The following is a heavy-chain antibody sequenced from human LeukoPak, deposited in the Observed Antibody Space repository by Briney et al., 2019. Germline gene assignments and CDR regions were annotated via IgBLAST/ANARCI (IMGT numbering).Heavy chain of an antibody. J-gene: IGHJ4*02. V-gene: IGHV2-70*11. CDR2: IDWDDDK. D-gene: IGHD1-26*01. Sequence: SGPALLKPTPTLTLTCTFSGFSLSTSGMCVSWIRQPPGKALEWLARIDWDDDKYYSTSLKTRLTISKDTSKNQVVLTITNMDPVDTATYYCARMVGCLEDYFDYWGQGTLVTVSS. CDR3: ARMVGCLEDYFDY. CDR1: GFSLSTSGMC.